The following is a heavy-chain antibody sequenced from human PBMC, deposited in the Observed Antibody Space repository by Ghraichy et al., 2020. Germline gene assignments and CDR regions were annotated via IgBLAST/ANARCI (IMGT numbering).Heavy chain of an antibody. Sequence: GESLNISCAASGFTFSSYSMNWVRQAPGKGLEWVSSISSSSSYIYYADSVKGRFTISRDNAKNSLYLQMNSLSAEDTAVYYCARGGNWFDPWGQGTLVTVSS. CDR3: ARGGNWFDP. CDR2: ISSSSSYI. V-gene: IGHV3-21*01. CDR1: GFTFSSYS. J-gene: IGHJ5*02.